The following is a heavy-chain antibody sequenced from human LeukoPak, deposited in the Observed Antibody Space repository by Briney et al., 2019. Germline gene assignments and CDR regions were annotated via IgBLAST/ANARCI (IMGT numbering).Heavy chain of an antibody. J-gene: IGHJ6*02. V-gene: IGHV1-3*01. CDR3: ARTLTIFGVVAPRGYGMDV. D-gene: IGHD3-3*01. Sequence: GASVKVSCKASGYTFTSYAMHWVRQAPGQRLEWMGWINAGNGNTKYSQKFQGRVTITRDTSASTAYMELSSLRSDDTAVYYCARTLTIFGVVAPRGYGMDVWGQGTTVTVSS. CDR1: GYTFTSYA. CDR2: INAGNGNT.